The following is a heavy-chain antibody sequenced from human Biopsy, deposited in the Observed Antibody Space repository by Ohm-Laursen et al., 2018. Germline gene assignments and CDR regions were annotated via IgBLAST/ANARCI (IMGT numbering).Heavy chain of an antibody. V-gene: IGHV1-8*01. CDR1: GGTFIGFD. CDR3: ALGGVLGSQMVYAKSGMAV. CDR2: MNPDSGRS. J-gene: IGHJ6*01. D-gene: IGHD2-8*01. Sequence: VASVKVSCKATGGTFIGFDINWVRQVPGQGLEWMGWMNPDSGRSNWAAKFQGRLSMTRITSVSTAFMELTSLRSEDTAVYYCALGGVLGSQMVYAKSGMAVWGQGTTVTASS.